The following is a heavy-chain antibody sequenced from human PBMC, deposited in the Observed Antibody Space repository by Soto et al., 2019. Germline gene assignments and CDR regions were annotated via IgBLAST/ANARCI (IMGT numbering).Heavy chain of an antibody. V-gene: IGHV1-69*01. CDR1: GGTFSSYA. Sequence: QVQLVQSGAEVKKPGSSVKVSCKASGGTFSSYAISWVRQAPGQGLEWMGGIIPISETPNYAQKFQGRVTITADESNSTASMERSSLRSEDTAAYYCARAQGTSTSLEIYYYCYSGMDVWGQGTTVTVSS. J-gene: IGHJ6*02. CDR3: ARAQGTSTSLEIYYYCYSGMDV. D-gene: IGHD2-2*01. CDR2: IIPISETP.